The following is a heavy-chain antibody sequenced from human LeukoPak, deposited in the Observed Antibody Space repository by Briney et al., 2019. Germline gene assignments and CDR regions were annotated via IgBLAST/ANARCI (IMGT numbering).Heavy chain of an antibody. V-gene: IGHV4-39*07. CDR2: INHSGST. D-gene: IGHD2-2*01. Sequence: PSETLSLTCTVSGGSISSSSYYWGWIRQPPGKGLEWIGEINHSGSTNYNPSLKSRVTISVDTSKNQFSLKLSSVTAADTAVYYCARGRGYCSSTSCYQFDYWGQGTLVTVSS. CDR3: ARGRGYCSSTSCYQFDY. CDR1: GGSISSSSYY. J-gene: IGHJ4*02.